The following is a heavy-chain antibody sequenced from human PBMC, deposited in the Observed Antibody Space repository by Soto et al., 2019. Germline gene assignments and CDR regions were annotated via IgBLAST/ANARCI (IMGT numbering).Heavy chain of an antibody. J-gene: IGHJ4*02. V-gene: IGHV1-69*01. CDR1: GGTFSSYA. Sequence: CKASGGTFSSYAISWVRQAPGQGLEWMGGIIPIFGTANYAQKFQGRVTITADESTSTAYMELSSLRSEDTAVYYCARVEPEVGATTGPFDYWGQGTLVTVSS. CDR3: ARVEPEVGATTGPFDY. CDR2: IIPIFGTA. D-gene: IGHD1-26*01.